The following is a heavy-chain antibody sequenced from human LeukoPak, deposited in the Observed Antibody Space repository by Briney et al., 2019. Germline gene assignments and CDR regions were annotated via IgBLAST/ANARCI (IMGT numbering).Heavy chain of an antibody. V-gene: IGHV3-30*02. D-gene: IGHD3-22*01. CDR2: IRYDGSNK. CDR3: ARGPHYYDSSGYYRAFDI. J-gene: IGHJ3*02. Sequence: GGSLRLSCAASGFTFSSYGMHWVRQAPGKGLEWVAFIRYDGSNKYYADSVKGRFTISRDNSKNTLYLQMNSLRAEDTAVYYCARGPHYYDSSGYYRAFDIWGQGTMVTVSS. CDR1: GFTFSSYG.